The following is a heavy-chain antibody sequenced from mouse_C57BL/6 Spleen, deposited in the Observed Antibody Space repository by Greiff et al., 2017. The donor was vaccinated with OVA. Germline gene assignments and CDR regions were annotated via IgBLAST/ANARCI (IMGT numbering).Heavy chain of an antibody. CDR3: AKNNYYGSIQFAY. CDR1: GYSFTGYY. CDR2: INPSTGGT. J-gene: IGHJ3*01. D-gene: IGHD1-1*01. Sequence: EVQVVESGPELVKPGASVKISCKASGYSFTGYYMNWVKQSPEKSLEWIGEINPSTGGTTYNQKFKAKATLTVDKPSSTAYMQLKSLTSEDSAVYYCAKNNYYGSIQFAYWGQGTLVTVSA. V-gene: IGHV1-42*01.